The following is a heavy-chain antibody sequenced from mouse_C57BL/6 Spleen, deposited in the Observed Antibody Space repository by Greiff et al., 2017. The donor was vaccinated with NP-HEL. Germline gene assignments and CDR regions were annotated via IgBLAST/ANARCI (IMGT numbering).Heavy chain of an antibody. J-gene: IGHJ1*03. CDR3: ARGEDYYGSSYWYFDV. CDR1: GYAFSSSW. D-gene: IGHD1-1*01. V-gene: IGHV1-82*01. Sequence: VQLQQSGPELVKPGASVKISCKASGYAFSSSWMNWVKQRPGKGLEWIGRLYPGDGDTNYNGKFKGKATLTADKSSSTAYMQLSSLTSEDSAVYFCARGEDYYGSSYWYFDVWGTGTTVTVSS. CDR2: LYPGDGDT.